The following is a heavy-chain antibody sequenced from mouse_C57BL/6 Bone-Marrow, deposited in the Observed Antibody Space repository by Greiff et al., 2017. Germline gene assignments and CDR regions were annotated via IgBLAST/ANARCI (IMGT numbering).Heavy chain of an antibody. CDR3: ARDRFWYFDV. CDR1: GYSITSGYY. V-gene: IGHV3-6*01. CDR2: ISYDGSN. J-gene: IGHJ1*03. Sequence: VQLQQSGPGLVKPSQSLSLTCSVTGYSITSGYYWNWIRQFPGNKLEWMGYISYDGSNNYNPSLKNRISITRDTSKNQFFLKLNSVTTEDTATYYCARDRFWYFDVWGTGTTVTVSS.